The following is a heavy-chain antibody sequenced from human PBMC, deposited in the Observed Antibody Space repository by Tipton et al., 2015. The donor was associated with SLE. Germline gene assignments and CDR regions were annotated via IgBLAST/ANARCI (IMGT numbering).Heavy chain of an antibody. V-gene: IGHV3-53*01. CDR2: IYSGGST. D-gene: IGHD6-19*01. CDR3: ARVSGYSSGSGAFDI. J-gene: IGHJ3*02. Sequence: SLRLSCAASGFTVSSNYMSWVRQAPGKGPEWVSVIYSGGSTYYADSVKGRFTISRDNSKNTLYLQMNSLRAEDTAVYYCARVSGYSSGSGAFDIWGQGTMVTVSS. CDR1: GFTVSSNY.